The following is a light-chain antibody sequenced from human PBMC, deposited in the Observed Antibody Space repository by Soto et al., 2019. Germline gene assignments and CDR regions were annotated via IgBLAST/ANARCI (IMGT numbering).Light chain of an antibody. CDR2: KAS. V-gene: IGKV1-17*01. J-gene: IGKJ1*01. Sequence: IQMTQSPSSLSSSVGDRVTITCRASQGIRNDLGCYQQKPGKAPKRLIYKASTLKSGVPSRFSGSGSGTEFTLTISSLQPDDFATYYCQHYNSYSEAFGQGTKV. CDR1: QGIRND. CDR3: QHYNSYSEA.